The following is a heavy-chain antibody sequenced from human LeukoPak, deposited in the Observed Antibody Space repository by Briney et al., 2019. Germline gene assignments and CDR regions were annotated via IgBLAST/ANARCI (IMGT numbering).Heavy chain of an antibody. D-gene: IGHD7-27*01. CDR2: IWYDGSDQ. J-gene: IGHJ2*01. CDR3: ARDRNWASQSWYLDL. CDR1: EFTFSSYS. V-gene: IGHV3-33*08. Sequence: PGGSLRLSCAASEFTFSSYSMNWVRQAPGKGLEWVAVIWYDGSDQRLIDSVKGRFTVSRDNSKNTLWLQMNSLRAEDTAVYYCARDRNWASQSWYLDLWGRGTLVTVSS.